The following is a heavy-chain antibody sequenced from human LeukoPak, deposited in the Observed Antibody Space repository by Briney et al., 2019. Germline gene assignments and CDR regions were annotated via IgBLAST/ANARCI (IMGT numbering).Heavy chain of an antibody. CDR2: ITSSSNYI. J-gene: IGHJ4*02. CDR3: ARVGPTALDY. Sequence: GGSLRLSCAASGLTFNSYSMHWVRQAPGKGLEWVSSITSSSNYIYYADSVKGRFTISRDNAKSSLYLQMNSLRAEDTAVYYCARVGPTALDYWGQGTLVTVSS. CDR1: GLTFNSYS. D-gene: IGHD2-2*01. V-gene: IGHV3-21*01.